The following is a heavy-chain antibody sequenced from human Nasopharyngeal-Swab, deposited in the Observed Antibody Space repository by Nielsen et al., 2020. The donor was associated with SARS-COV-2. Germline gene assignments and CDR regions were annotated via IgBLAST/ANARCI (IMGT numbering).Heavy chain of an antibody. CDR2: ISVRGGNT. CDR1: GFTFSDYA. V-gene: IGHV3-23*01. Sequence: GGSLRLSCAVSGFTFSDYALSWVRQAPGKGLEWVSGISVRGGNTYYADSVAGRFTISRDNSNSRLFLQINRLLAEDTAVYYCARASWGLSVFDRWGQGTLVTVSS. D-gene: IGHD3-16*01. J-gene: IGHJ4*02. CDR3: ARASWGLSVFDR.